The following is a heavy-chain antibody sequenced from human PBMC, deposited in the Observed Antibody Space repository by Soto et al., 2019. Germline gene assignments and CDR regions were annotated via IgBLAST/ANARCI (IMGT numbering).Heavy chain of an antibody. J-gene: IGHJ6*03. D-gene: IGHD3-9*01. CDR2: ISSNGGST. CDR3: AREDDILDYYYMDV. Sequence: PGGSLRLSCAASGFTFSSYAMHWVRQAPGKGLEYVSAISSNGGSTYYANSVKGRFTISRDNSKNTLYLQMGSLRAEDMAVYYCAREDDILDYYYMDVWGKGTTVTVSS. CDR1: GFTFSSYA. V-gene: IGHV3-64*01.